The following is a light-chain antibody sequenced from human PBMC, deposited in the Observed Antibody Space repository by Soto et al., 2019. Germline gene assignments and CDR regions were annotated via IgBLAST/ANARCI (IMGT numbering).Light chain of an antibody. CDR3: KHFHDYWT. CDR2: DVS. V-gene: IGKV1-5*01. CDR1: QSISGW. Sequence: GDRVTITCLASQSISGWLAWYQQKPGKAPKLLISDVSSLESGVPSRFSGSGSGTEFTLTISSLQPDNFAVYSCKHFHDYWTCGPGTKVDIK. J-gene: IGKJ1*01.